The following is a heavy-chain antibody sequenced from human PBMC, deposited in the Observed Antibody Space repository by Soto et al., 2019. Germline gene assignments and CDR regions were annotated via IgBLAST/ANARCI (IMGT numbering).Heavy chain of an antibody. V-gene: IGHV3-21*01. Sequence: GGSLRLSCTVSGFAFNNYGINWVRQAPGKGLEWVSSISKSDYTYYSDSVTGRFTISRDNAKNSVSLQMNTLRVEDTAVYYCAREDSIIIPAVSDFWGQGTLATVSS. J-gene: IGHJ4*02. CDR1: GFAFNNYG. CDR2: ISKSDYT. D-gene: IGHD2-2*01. CDR3: AREDSIIIPAVSDF.